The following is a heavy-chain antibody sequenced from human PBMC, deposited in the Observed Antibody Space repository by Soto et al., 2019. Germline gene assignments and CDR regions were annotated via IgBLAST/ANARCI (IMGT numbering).Heavy chain of an antibody. CDR3: ARTDYIDYGAFDI. CDR1: GYTFTSYD. CDR2: ISAYNGNT. V-gene: IGHV1-18*01. D-gene: IGHD4-17*01. J-gene: IGHJ3*02. Sequence: ASVKVSCKASGYTFTSYDINWVRQATGQGLEWMGWISAYNGNTNYAQKLQGRVTMTTDTSTSTAYMELRSLRSDDTAVYYCARTDYIDYGAFDIWGQGTMVTVSS.